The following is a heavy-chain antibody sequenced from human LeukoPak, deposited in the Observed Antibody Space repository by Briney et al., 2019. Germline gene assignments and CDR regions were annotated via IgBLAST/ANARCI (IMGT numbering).Heavy chain of an antibody. CDR1: GFTFSSYS. CDR3: ARVSSSRETYAFDI. Sequence: GGSLRPSCAASGFTFSSYSMNWVRQAPGKGLEWVSYISSSSSTIYYADSVKGRFTISRDNAKNSLYLQMNSLRDEDTAVYYCARVSSSRETYAFDIWGQGTMVTVSS. CDR2: ISSSSSTI. V-gene: IGHV3-48*02. D-gene: IGHD6-13*01. J-gene: IGHJ3*02.